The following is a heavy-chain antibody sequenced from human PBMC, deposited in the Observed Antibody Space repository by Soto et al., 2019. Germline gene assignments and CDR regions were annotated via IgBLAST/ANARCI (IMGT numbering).Heavy chain of an antibody. CDR2: INPSGSIT. D-gene: IGHD1-26*01. V-gene: IGHV1-46*01. CDR1: GYTLISDY. J-gene: IGHJ3*02. Sequence: VSLKVSCKASGYTLISDYMHWVRQAPGQGLQWMGIINPSGSITTYAQKFQGRVTMTRDTSTSTVYMELSSLTSDDTAVYYCASPIGGSYNAFDIWGQGTMVTV. CDR3: ASPIGGSYNAFDI.